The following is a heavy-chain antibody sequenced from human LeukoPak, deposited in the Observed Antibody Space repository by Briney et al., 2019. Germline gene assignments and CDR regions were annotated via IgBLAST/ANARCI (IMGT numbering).Heavy chain of an antibody. CDR2: VYPGDSHT. D-gene: IGHD5-18*01. Sequence: GESLKISCKGFGYAFTNYWIGWVRQMPGKGLDWMGMVYPGDSHTTYSPSFQGHVTISADKSITTAFLQWSSLKASDTAMYYCVRRANNYGHLFDYWGQGTLVTVSS. V-gene: IGHV5-51*01. CDR1: GYAFTNYW. J-gene: IGHJ4*02. CDR3: VRRANNYGHLFDY.